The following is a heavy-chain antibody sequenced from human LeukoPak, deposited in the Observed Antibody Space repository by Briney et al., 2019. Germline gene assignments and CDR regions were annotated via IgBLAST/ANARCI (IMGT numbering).Heavy chain of an antibody. CDR3: ASLSPPDYYDSRGYN. CDR2: INPNSGGT. CDR1: GYTFTGYY. D-gene: IGHD3-22*01. V-gene: IGHV1-2*06. Sequence: ASVKVSCKASGYTFTGYYMHWVRQAPGQGLEWMGRINPNSGGTNYAQKFQGRVTMTRDTSISTAYMELSRLRSDDTAVYYCASLSPPDYYDSRGYNWGQGTLVTVSS. J-gene: IGHJ4*02.